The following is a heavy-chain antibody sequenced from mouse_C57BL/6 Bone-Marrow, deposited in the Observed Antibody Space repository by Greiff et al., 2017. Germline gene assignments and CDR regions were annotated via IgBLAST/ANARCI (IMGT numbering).Heavy chain of an antibody. D-gene: IGHD5-1*01. J-gene: IGHJ2*01. CDR3: ARSSTFFYYFDY. CDR1: GYTFTTYP. CDR2: FHPYNDDT. Sequence: QVQLQQSGAELVKPGASVKLSCKASGYTFTTYPIEWMKQNHGKSLEWIGNFHPYNDDTKYNEKFKGKATLTVEKASNTVYLELSRLTSDDSAVDYCARSSTFFYYFDYWGQGTTLTVSS. V-gene: IGHV1-47*01.